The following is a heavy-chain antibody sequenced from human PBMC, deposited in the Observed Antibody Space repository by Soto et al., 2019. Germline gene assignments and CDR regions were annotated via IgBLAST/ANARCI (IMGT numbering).Heavy chain of an antibody. V-gene: IGHV3-23*01. J-gene: IGHJ5*02. Sequence: EVQLLESGGGLVQPGGSLRLSCAASGFTFGNYAMSWVRQTPGKGLEWVSSISGSGGHIYYTGSVKGRFTISRDNSKNTLYLQRNSLRSDDTAVYYCAKGDNFDVWGTFNCFDPWCQGTLVTVSS. CDR3: AKGDNFDVWGTFNCFDP. CDR1: GFTFGNYA. CDR2: ISGSGGHI. D-gene: IGHD3-16*01.